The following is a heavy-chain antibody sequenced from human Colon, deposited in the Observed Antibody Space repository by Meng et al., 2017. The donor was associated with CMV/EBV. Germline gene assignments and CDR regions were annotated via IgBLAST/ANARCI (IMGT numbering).Heavy chain of an antibody. CDR3: ATTIVVLPAATTDY. CDR2: ISSSSRDI. CDR1: GFTFSDYC. J-gene: IGHJ4*02. Sequence: SCAVSGFTFSDYCMSWIRQAPGKGLEWVASISSSSRDINYADSVKGRFTISRDNAKNSLYLQMNNLRADDSAVYFCATTIVVLPAATTDYWGQGTLVTVSS. V-gene: IGHV3-11*06. D-gene: IGHD2-21*01.